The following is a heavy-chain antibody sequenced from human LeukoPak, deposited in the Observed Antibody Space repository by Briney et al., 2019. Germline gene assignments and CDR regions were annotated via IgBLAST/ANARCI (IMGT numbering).Heavy chain of an antibody. D-gene: IGHD3-9*01. CDR2: IYYSGST. V-gene: IGHV4-39*07. Sequence: SETLSLTCTVSGGSISSSSYYWGWIRQPPGKGLEWIGSIYYSGSTNYNPSLKSRVTISVDTSKNQFSLKLSSVTAADTAVYYCARGRNGLRYFDWPRGICGWFDPWGQGTLVTVSS. CDR3: ARGRNGLRYFDWPRGICGWFDP. J-gene: IGHJ5*02. CDR1: GGSISSSSYY.